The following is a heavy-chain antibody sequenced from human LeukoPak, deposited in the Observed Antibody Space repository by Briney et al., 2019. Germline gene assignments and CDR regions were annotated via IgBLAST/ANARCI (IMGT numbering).Heavy chain of an antibody. D-gene: IGHD3-10*01. CDR3: AKDSSANY. J-gene: IGHJ4*02. CDR2: ICSNGDTT. V-gene: IGHV3-23*01. Sequence: GGSLRLSCAAPGFTFSSIAMTWVRQAPGKGLEWVSSICSNGDTTYNADSVKGRFTISRDNSKNTLYLQMNSLRAEDTAVYYCAKDSSANYWGQGTLVTVSA. CDR1: GFTFSSIA.